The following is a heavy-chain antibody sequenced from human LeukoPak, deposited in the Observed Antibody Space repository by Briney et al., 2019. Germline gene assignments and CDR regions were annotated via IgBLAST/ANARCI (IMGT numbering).Heavy chain of an antibody. Sequence: GGSLRLSCAASGFTFSSYSMNWVRQAPGKGLEWVSYISSSSSTIYYADSVKGRFTISRDNAKNSLYLQMNSLRAEDTAVYYCARAPYYYDSSGFDYWGQGTLVTVSS. V-gene: IGHV3-48*01. D-gene: IGHD3-22*01. CDR1: GFTFSSYS. CDR2: ISSSSSTI. J-gene: IGHJ4*02. CDR3: ARAPYYYDSSGFDY.